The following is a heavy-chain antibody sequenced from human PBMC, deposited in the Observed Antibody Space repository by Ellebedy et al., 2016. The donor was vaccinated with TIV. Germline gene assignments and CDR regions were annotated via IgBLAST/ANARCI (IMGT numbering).Heavy chain of an antibody. Sequence: SETLSLXXTVPGASVSSADAYWSWILQPPGKGLAWVAYIYYSGTTIYNPSLKARFTLSLDTSRNQFSLEGRSVNASDTATYYCARVSRRGMDVWGHGTAVTVSS. CDR2: IYYSGTT. D-gene: IGHD3-16*01. CDR1: GASVSSADAY. J-gene: IGHJ6*02. CDR3: ARVSRRGMDV. V-gene: IGHV4-61*08.